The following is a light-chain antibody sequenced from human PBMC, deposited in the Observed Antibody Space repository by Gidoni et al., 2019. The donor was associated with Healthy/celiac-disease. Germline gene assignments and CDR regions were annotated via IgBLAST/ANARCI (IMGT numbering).Light chain of an antibody. CDR3: QQSYSTPRT. Sequence: DIQMTQSPSSLSASVGDRVTITCRASQSISSYLNWHQQKPGKAPKPLIYAASSLQSGVPSRFSGSGSGTDFTLTISSLQPEDFATYYCQQSYSTPRTFXXXTKVEIK. CDR2: AAS. V-gene: IGKV1-39*01. CDR1: QSISSY. J-gene: IGKJ1*01.